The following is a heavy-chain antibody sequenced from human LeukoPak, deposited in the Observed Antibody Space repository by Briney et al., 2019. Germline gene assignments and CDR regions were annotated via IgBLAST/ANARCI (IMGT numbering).Heavy chain of an antibody. V-gene: IGHV3-30*02. D-gene: IGHD3-22*01. CDR3: AKDLSYSYDSSGYSFDY. Sequence: GGSLRLSCAASGFTFSSYGMHWVRQAPGKGLEWVAFIRYDGSNKYYADSVKGRFTISRDNSKNTLYLQMNSLRAEDTAVYYCAKDLSYSYDSSGYSFDYWGQGTLVTVSS. CDR1: GFTFSSYG. J-gene: IGHJ4*02. CDR2: IRYDGSNK.